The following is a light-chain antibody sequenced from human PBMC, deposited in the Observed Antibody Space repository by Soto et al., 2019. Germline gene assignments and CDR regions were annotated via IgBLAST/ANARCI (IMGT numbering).Light chain of an antibody. V-gene: IGKV1-5*01. CDR3: QQYNSYSQT. Sequence: DIQMTQSPSTLSASVVDRVTITFRASQNIYSWLAWYQQKPGKAPKLLIYDASGLESGVPSRFSGSGSGTEFTLTISSLQPDDFATYYCQQYNSYSQTFGQGTKVDIK. J-gene: IGKJ1*01. CDR1: QNIYSW. CDR2: DAS.